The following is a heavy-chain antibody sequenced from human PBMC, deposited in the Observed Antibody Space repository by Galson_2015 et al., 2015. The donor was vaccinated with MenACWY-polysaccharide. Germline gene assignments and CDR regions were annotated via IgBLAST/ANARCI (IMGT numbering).Heavy chain of an antibody. CDR3: AKEMGCPNGVCYMKAFDI. Sequence: SLRLSCAASGFTFSSYSMSWVRQAPGKGLEWVSSISSSSSYIYYADSVKGRFTISRDNAKNSLYLQMNSLRAEDTAVYYCAKEMGCPNGVCYMKAFDIWGQGTVVTVSS. V-gene: IGHV3-21*01. J-gene: IGHJ3*02. CDR2: ISSSSSYI. CDR1: GFTFSSYS. D-gene: IGHD2-8*01.